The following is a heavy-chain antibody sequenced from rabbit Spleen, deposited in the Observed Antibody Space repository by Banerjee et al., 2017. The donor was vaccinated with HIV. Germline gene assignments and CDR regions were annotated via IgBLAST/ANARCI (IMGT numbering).Heavy chain of an antibody. CDR2: IYAGSNGDT. D-gene: IGHD4-2*01. J-gene: IGHJ4*01. CDR3: AREAAGTTPFNL. Sequence: EESGGDLVKPEGSLTLTCTASGFSFSSGYDMCWVRQAPGKGLEWIACIYAGSNGDTYYASWAKGRFTVSKTSSTTVTLQMTRLTAADTATYFCAREAAGTTPFNLWGPGTLVTVS. CDR1: GFSFSSGYD. V-gene: IGHV1S40*01.